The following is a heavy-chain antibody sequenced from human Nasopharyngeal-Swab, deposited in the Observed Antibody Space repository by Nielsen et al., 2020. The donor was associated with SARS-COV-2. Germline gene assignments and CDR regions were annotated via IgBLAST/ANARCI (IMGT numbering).Heavy chain of an antibody. J-gene: IGHJ4*02. CDR3: ARGRDFSFDS. CDR1: GDSVSSPSAG. Sequence: SQTLSLTCAISGDSVSSPSAGWNWIRQSPSSGLDWLGRTLYRSTWYNDYAESVKSRIAVNTDTSKNQFSLQLNSVTPEDTAVYYCARGRDFSFDSWGQGTLVTASS. CDR2: TLYRSTWYN. V-gene: IGHV6-1*01. D-gene: IGHD3-3*01.